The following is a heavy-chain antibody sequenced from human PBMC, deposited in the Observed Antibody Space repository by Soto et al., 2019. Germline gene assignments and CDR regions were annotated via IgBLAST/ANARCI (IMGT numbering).Heavy chain of an antibody. J-gene: IGHJ6*02. CDR3: ARVXDSSGYYLYYCYYGMDV. CDR1: GGTFSSYA. CDR2: IIPIFGTA. V-gene: IGHV1-69*13. Sequence: GASVTVSCKASGGTFSSYAISWVRQAPGQGLEWMGGIIPIFGTANYAQKFQGRVTITADESTSTAYMELSSLRSEDTAVYYCARVXDSSGYYLYYCYYGMDVWGQGTTVTVSS. D-gene: IGHD3-22*01.